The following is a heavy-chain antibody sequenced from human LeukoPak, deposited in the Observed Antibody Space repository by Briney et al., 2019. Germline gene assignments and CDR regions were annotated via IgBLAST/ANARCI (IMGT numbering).Heavy chain of an antibody. Sequence: GGSLRLSCAASGFTFSSYAMSWVRQAPGKGLEWVSAISGSGGSTYYADSVKGRFTISRDNSKNTLYLQMNSLRAEDTAVYYCAKDASPRYSYGFGFDPWGQGTLVTVSS. J-gene: IGHJ5*02. CDR3: AKDASPRYSYGFGFDP. V-gene: IGHV3-23*01. CDR1: GFTFSSYA. D-gene: IGHD5-18*01. CDR2: ISGSGGST.